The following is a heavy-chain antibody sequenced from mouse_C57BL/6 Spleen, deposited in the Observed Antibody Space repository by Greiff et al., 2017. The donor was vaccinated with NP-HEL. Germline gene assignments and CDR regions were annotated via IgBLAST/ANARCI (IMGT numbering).Heavy chain of an antibody. Sequence: VQLQQSGPDLVKPGASVKLSCKASGYTFTSYWMHWVKQRPGQGLEWIGNINPSNGGTNYNEKFKSKATLTVDKYSSPAYMQLSSLTSEDSAVYFCARSGSSYGYYFDYWGPGTTLTVSS. CDR2: INPSNGGT. D-gene: IGHD1-1*01. CDR1: GYTFTSYW. J-gene: IGHJ2*01. V-gene: IGHV1-53*01. CDR3: ARSGSSYGYYFDY.